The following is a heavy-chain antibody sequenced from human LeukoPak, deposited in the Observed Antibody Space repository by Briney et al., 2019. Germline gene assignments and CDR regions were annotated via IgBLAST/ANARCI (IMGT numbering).Heavy chain of an antibody. D-gene: IGHD2-2*01. CDR1: GGSISSYY. J-gene: IGHJ5*02. CDR2: IYYSGST. V-gene: IGHV4-59*01. Sequence: SETLSLTCTVSGGSISSYYWSWIRQPPGKGLEWIGYIYYSGSTNYNPSLKSRVTISVDTSKNQFSLKLSSVTAADTAVYYCASWYCSSTSCYFGGWFDPWGQGTLVTVSS. CDR3: ASWYCSSTSCYFGGWFDP.